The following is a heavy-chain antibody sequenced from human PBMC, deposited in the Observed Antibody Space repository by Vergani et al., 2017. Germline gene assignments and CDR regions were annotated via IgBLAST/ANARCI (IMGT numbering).Heavy chain of an antibody. CDR1: GFTFSSYW. Sequence: EVQLVESGGGLVQPGGSLRLSCAASGFTFSSYWMSWVRQAPGKGLEWVANIKQDGSEKYYVDSVKGRFTISRDNAKNSLYLQMNSLRAEDTAVYYCARDILTGNKGGFDYWGQGTLVTVSS. D-gene: IGHD3-9*01. CDR3: ARDILTGNKGGFDY. V-gene: IGHV3-7*01. J-gene: IGHJ4*02. CDR2: IKQDGSEK.